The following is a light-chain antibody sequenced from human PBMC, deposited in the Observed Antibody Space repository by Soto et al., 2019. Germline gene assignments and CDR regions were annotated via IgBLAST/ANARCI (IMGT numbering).Light chain of an antibody. Sequence: EIVLTQSPATLSLSPGERATLSCRASQSIRNYLAWYQQKPGQAPRLLIYDASNRATGIPARFSGSGSGTDFTLTISSLEPDDFAVYYCHARINWPPITFGQGTRLEIK. J-gene: IGKJ5*01. CDR1: QSIRNY. CDR3: HARINWPPIT. V-gene: IGKV3-11*01. CDR2: DAS.